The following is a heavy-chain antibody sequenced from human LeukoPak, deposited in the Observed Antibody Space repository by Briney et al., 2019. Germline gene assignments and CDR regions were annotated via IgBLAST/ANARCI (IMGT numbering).Heavy chain of an antibody. V-gene: IGHV4-38-2*02. J-gene: IGHJ4*02. CDR2: IYHSGST. Sequence: PSETLSLTCTVSGYSISSGYYWGWIRQPPGKGLEWIGSIYHSGSTYYNPSLKSRVTISVDTSKNQFSLKLSSVTAADTAVYYCGRNGAYSLDYWGQGSLVTVSS. CDR3: GRNGAYSLDY. CDR1: GYSISSGYY. D-gene: IGHD6-13*01.